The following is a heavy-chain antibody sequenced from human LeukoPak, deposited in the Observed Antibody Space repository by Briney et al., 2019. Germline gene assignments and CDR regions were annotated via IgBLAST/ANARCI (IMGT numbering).Heavy chain of an antibody. D-gene: IGHD1-26*01. J-gene: IGHJ5*02. V-gene: IGHV4-30-2*01. CDR3: ARTRKVGARNWFDP. CDR1: GGSISSGGYY. Sequence: PSQTLSLTCTVSGGSISSGGYYWSWIRQPPGKGLEWIGYIYHSGSTYYNPSLKSRVTISVDRSKNQFSLKLSSVTAADTAVYYCARTRKVGARNWFDPWGQGTLVTVSS. CDR2: IYHSGST.